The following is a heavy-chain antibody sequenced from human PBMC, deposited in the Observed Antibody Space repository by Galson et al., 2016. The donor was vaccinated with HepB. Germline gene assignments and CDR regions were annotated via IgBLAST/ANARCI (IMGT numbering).Heavy chain of an antibody. V-gene: IGHV3-23*01. CDR3: AKDLGDRFITVYYYMDV. D-gene: IGHD1-20*01. Sequence: SLRLSCAASGFTFSSFAMAWVRQAPGKGLEWVSAINGDSGYTYYADSVKGRFTISRDISQNTLYLQMNSLRAEDTAVYYCAKDLGDRFITVYYYMDVWGKGTTVTVSS. CDR1: GFTFSSFA. J-gene: IGHJ6*03. CDR2: INGDSGYT.